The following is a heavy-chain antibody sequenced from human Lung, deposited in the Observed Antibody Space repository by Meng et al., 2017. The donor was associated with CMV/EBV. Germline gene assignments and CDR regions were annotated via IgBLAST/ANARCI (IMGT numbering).Heavy chain of an antibody. Sequence: QESGPGLVKPSGTRSLTCAVSGGSISSSNWWSWVRQPPGKGLEWIGEIYHSGSTNYNPSLKSRVTISVDKSKNQFSLKLSSVTAADTAVYYCASFPPPGKQWLVTDYWGQGTLVTVSS. V-gene: IGHV4-4*02. J-gene: IGHJ4*02. CDR2: IYHSGST. CDR3: ASFPPPGKQWLVTDY. D-gene: IGHD6-19*01. CDR1: GGSISSSNW.